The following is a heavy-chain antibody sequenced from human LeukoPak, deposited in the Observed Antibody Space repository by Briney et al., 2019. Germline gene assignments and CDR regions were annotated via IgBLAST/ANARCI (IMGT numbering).Heavy chain of an antibody. CDR2: ISYDGSNK. J-gene: IGHJ4*02. V-gene: IGHV3-30-3*01. D-gene: IGHD2-21*02. CDR1: GFTFSSYA. Sequence: GGSLRLSCAASGFTFSSYAMHWVRQAPGKGLEWVVVISYDGSNKYYADSVKGRFTISRDNSKNTLYLQMNSLRAEDTAVYYCAKDLKIVVVTAIADGGYWGQGTLVTVSS. CDR3: AKDLKIVVVTAIADGGY.